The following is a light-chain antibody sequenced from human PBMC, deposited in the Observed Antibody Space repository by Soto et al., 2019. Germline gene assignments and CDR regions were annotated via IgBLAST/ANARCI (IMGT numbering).Light chain of an antibody. J-gene: IGKJ1*01. CDR1: HSVSGSY. Sequence: EIVLTQSPGTVSFSPGEVATLSFRAIHSVSGSYLAWYQQKPGQAPRLLIYGASSRAAGVPDRFSGSGSGTDFTLTISRVEPEDSAVYYCQQYVSSWTFGQGTKVDIK. CDR3: QQYVSSWT. CDR2: GAS. V-gene: IGKV3-20*01.